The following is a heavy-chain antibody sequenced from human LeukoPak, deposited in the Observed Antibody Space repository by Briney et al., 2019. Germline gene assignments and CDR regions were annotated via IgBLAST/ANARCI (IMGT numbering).Heavy chain of an antibody. V-gene: IGHV1-69*13. CDR2: IIPIFGTA. CDR3: ARTGEDPPAATLYGMDV. D-gene: IGHD2-15*01. Sequence: ASVKVSCKASGGTFSSYGISWVRQAPGQGLEWMGGIIPIFGTANYAQKFQGRVTITADESTSTAYMELSSLRSEDTAVYYCARTGEDPPAATLYGMDVWGQGTTVTVSS. CDR1: GGTFSSYG. J-gene: IGHJ6*02.